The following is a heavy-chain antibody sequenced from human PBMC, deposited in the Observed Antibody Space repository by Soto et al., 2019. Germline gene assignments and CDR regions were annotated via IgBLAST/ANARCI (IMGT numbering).Heavy chain of an antibody. CDR3: ARTYDSSGPNSGGYGFDI. CDR1: GGSFNGYY. Sequence: SETLSLTCGVTGGSFNGYYWSWIRQPPGKGLEWIAYIYYIGSTNYNPSLKSRVTISVDTSKNQFSLKLSSVTAADTAMYYCARTYDSSGPNSGGYGFDIWGQGTMVTVSS. J-gene: IGHJ3*02. D-gene: IGHD3-22*01. V-gene: IGHV4-59*01. CDR2: IYYIGST.